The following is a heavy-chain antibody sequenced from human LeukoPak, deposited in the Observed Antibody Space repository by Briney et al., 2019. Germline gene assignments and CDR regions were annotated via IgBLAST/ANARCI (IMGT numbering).Heavy chain of an antibody. CDR2: IYNSGST. V-gene: IGHV4-59*01. CDR3: ARKDGDY. Sequence: PSETLSLTCTVSGGSISSYYWSWIRQPPVKGLEWIGYIYNSGSTNYNPSLKSRVTISVDTSKNQVSLKLSSVTAADMAVYYCARKDGDYWGQGILVTVSS. J-gene: IGHJ4*02. D-gene: IGHD2-15*01. CDR1: GGSISSYY.